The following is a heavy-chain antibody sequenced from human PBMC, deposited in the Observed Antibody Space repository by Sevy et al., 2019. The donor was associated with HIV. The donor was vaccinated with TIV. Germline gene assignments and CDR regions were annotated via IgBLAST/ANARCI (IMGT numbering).Heavy chain of an antibody. J-gene: IGHJ5*02. CDR3: ARHGKEDWFDP. V-gene: IGHV4-59*08. CDR2: IYYSGST. CDR1: GGSISSYY. D-gene: IGHD1-26*01. Sequence: SETLSLTCTVSGGSISSYYWSWTRQPPGKGLEWTGYIYYSGSTNYNPSLKSRVTISVDTSKNQFSLKLSSVTAADTAVYYCARHGKEDWFDPWGQGTLVTVSS.